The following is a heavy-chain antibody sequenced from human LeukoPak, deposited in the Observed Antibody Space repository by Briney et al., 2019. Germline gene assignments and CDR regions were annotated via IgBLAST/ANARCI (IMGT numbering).Heavy chain of an antibody. J-gene: IGHJ3*02. CDR2: IRYDGSNK. CDR3: ARDHSIYGSGSHDAFDI. CDR1: GFTFSSYG. V-gene: IGHV3-30*02. D-gene: IGHD3-10*01. Sequence: HPGGSLRLSCAASGFTFSSYGMHWVRQAPGKGLEWVAFIRYDGSNKYYADSVKGRFTISRDNSKNTLYLQMNSLRAEDTAVYYCARDHSIYGSGSHDAFDIWGQGTMVTVSS.